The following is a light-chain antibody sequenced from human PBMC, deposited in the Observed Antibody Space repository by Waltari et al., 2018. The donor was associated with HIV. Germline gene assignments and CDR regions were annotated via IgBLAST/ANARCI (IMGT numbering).Light chain of an antibody. CDR3: QQYNKWPPWT. J-gene: IGKJ1*01. CDR1: QSVGSN. V-gene: IGKV3-15*01. Sequence: IVMTQSPATLSVSPGERAPLPCRASQSVGSNVAWYQQKPGQAPRLLIYGASTSATGIPARFSGSGSGTEFTLTISSLQSEHFAVYYCQQYNKWPPWTFGQGTKVEIK. CDR2: GAS.